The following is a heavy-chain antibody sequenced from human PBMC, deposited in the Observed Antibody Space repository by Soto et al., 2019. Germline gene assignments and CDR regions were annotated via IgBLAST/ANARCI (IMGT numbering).Heavy chain of an antibody. Sequence: SQTLSLTCAISWDSVSSNSAAWNWIRQSPSRGLEWLGRTYYRSKWYNDYAVSVKSRITINPDTSKNQFSLQLNSVTPEDTAVYYCAREEGITMVRGVIVYYGMDVWGQGTTVTVSS. CDR3: AREEGITMVRGVIVYYGMDV. J-gene: IGHJ6*02. CDR2: TYYRSKWYN. V-gene: IGHV6-1*01. D-gene: IGHD3-10*01. CDR1: WDSVSSNSAA.